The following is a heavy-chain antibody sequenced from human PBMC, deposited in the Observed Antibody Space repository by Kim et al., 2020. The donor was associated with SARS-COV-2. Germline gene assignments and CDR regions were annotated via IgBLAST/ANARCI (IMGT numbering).Heavy chain of an antibody. Sequence: SQKLQGRGTITRETSASTAYMELSSLRSEDTAVYYCARGLWFGELLTDYWGQGTLVTVSS. J-gene: IGHJ4*02. CDR3: ARGLWFGELLTDY. D-gene: IGHD3-10*01. V-gene: IGHV1-3*01.